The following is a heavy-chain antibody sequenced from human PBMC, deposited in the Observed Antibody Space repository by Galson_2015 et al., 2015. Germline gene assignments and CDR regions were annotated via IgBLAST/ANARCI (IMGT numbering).Heavy chain of an antibody. Sequence: SLRLSCAASGFTFSDHYMDWVRQAPGKGLEWVGRTRNKANSYTTEYAASVKGRFFISRDDSKNSLYLQTSGLKTEDTAVYYCARGMEGTYYFDCWGQGTLVTVSS. CDR2: TRNKANSYTT. J-gene: IGHJ4*02. D-gene: IGHD1-1*01. V-gene: IGHV3-72*01. CDR1: GFTFSDHY. CDR3: ARGMEGTYYFDC.